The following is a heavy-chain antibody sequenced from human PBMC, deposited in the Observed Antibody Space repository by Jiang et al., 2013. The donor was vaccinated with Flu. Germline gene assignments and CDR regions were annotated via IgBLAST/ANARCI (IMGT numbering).Heavy chain of an antibody. V-gene: IGHV3-33*01. CDR2: IWYDGNNK. Sequence: VESGGGVVQPGRSLRLSCAASGFTFSSYGMHWVRQAPGKGLEWVAVIWYDGNNKYYADSVKGRFTISRDNSKNTLYLQMNSLRAEDTAIYYCARDFEPDNHSPLYYYYGVDVWGQGTAVTVSS. J-gene: IGHJ6*02. CDR1: GFTFSSYG. D-gene: IGHD1-14*01. CDR3: ARDFEPDNHSPLYYYYGVDV.